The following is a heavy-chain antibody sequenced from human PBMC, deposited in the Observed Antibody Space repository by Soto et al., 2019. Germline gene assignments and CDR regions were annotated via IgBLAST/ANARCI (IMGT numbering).Heavy chain of an antibody. J-gene: IGHJ5*02. V-gene: IGHV1-69*01. CDR3: ASRIAAAGPNWFDP. CDR2: IIPIFGTA. D-gene: IGHD6-13*01. Sequence: QVQLVQSGAEVKKPGSSVKVSCKASRGTFSSYAISWVRQAPGQGLEWMGGIIPIFGTANYAQKFQGRVTITADESTSTAYMELSSLRSEDTAVYYCASRIAAAGPNWFDPWGQGTLVTVSS. CDR1: RGTFSSYA.